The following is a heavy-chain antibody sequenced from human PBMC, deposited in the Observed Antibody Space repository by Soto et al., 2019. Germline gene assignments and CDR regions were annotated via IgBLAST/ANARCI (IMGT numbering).Heavy chain of an antibody. CDR1: GFTFSSYE. Sequence: EVPLVEAGGGLVQPGGSLRLSCAASGFTFSSYEMDWVRQAPGKGLEWVAYINSGGSSIYYAHYVKGRFTISRDNAKNSLYLQMNSLRDEDTSVYYCAKEKSLMYSGYDAFDIWGQGTMVTGS. J-gene: IGHJ3*02. CDR3: AKEKSLMYSGYDAFDI. V-gene: IGHV3-48*03. D-gene: IGHD5-12*01. CDR2: INSGGSSI.